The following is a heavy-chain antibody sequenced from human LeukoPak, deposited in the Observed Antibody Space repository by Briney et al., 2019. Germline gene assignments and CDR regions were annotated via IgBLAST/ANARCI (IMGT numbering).Heavy chain of an antibody. V-gene: IGHV4-38-2*02. D-gene: IGHD6-13*01. J-gene: IGHJ6*03. Sequence: NPSETLSLTCTLSGYSISSGYYWGWIRQPPGKGLEWIGSIYHIGSTYYNPSLKSRVTISVDTSKNRFSLKLSSVTAADTAVYYCARDERYSSSWNYYYYYYMDVWGKGTTVTVSS. CDR1: GYSISSGYY. CDR2: IYHIGST. CDR3: ARDERYSSSWNYYYYYYMDV.